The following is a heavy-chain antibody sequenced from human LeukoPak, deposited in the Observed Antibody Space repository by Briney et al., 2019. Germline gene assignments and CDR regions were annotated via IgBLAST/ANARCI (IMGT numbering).Heavy chain of an antibody. CDR1: GYTFTSYG. V-gene: IGHV1-18*01. J-gene: IGHJ4*02. D-gene: IGHD1-26*01. Sequence: ASVRVSCKASGYTFTSYGISWVRQAPGQGLEWMGWISAYNGNTNYAQKLQGRVTMTTDTSTSTAYMELRSLRSDDTAVYYCARNRDAYGARALDYWGQGTLVTVSS. CDR2: ISAYNGNT. CDR3: ARNRDAYGARALDY.